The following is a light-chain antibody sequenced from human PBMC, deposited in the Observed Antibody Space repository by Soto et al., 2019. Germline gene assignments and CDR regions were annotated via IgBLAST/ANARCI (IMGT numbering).Light chain of an antibody. CDR3: QQYNNWPYT. CDR2: GAS. V-gene: IGKV3-15*01. J-gene: IGKJ2*01. CDR1: QSVGSN. Sequence: EIVMTQSPATLSVSPGERATLSCRANQSVGSNLAWYQQKPGQPPRLLIFGASTRATAIPARFSGGGSGTEFTLTISSLQSEDFAVYYCQQYNNWPYTFGQGTKVEIK.